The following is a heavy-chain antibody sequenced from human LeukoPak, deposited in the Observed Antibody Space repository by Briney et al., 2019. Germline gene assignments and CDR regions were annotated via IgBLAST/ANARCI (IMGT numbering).Heavy chain of an antibody. Sequence: ASVKVSCKASGYTFTGYYMHWVRQAPGQGLEWMGWINPNSGGTNYAQKFQGRVTITRDTSISTAYMELSRLRSADTAVYYCARDNFSAAGNYYYYYMDVWGKGTTVTVSS. CDR2: INPNSGGT. J-gene: IGHJ6*03. CDR1: GYTFTGYY. CDR3: ARDNFSAAGNYYYYYMDV. V-gene: IGHV1-2*02. D-gene: IGHD6-13*01.